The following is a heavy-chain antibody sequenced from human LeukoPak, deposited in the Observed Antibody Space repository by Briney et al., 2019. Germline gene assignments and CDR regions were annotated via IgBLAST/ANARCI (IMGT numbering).Heavy chain of an antibody. CDR2: ISTTGTSI. Sequence: NPGGSLRLSCAASGYTFSDWYLSWIRQAPGKGLEWVSYISTTGTSIYYADSVKGRFTISRDNAKNSLYLQMTSLRAEDTAVYFCARGHYGLDVWGQGTTVTVSS. CDR1: GYTFSDWY. CDR3: ARGHYGLDV. J-gene: IGHJ6*02. V-gene: IGHV3-11*01.